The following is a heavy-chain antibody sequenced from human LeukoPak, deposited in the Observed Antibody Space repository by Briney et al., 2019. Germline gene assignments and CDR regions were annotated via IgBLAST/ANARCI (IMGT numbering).Heavy chain of an antibody. CDR1: GFTFSSYE. CDR3: ARDPYYGDYVV. V-gene: IGHV3-48*03. Sequence: GGSLRLSCAASGFTFSSYEMNWVRQAPGKGLEWVSYISSSGSTIYYADSVRGRLTISRDNAKNSLYLQMNSLRAEDTAAYYCARDPYYGDYVVWGQGTLVTVSS. CDR2: ISSSGSTI. D-gene: IGHD4-17*01. J-gene: IGHJ4*02.